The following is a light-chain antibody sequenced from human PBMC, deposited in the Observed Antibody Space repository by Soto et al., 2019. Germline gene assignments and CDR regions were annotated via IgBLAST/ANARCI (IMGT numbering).Light chain of an antibody. J-gene: IGKJ4*01. Sequence: EIVLTQSPVTLSLSPGERATVSCRASQSVGNNYLGWYQQKPGQAPRLLIHGASSRATGIPDRFSGSGSGTDFTLTITRLAPEDFAVYYCQQYVASPITFGGGTKVEIK. CDR2: GAS. CDR1: QSVGNNY. V-gene: IGKV3-20*01. CDR3: QQYVASPIT.